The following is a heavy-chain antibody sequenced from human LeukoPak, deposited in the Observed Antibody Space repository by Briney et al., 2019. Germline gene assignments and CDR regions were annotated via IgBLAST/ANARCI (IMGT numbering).Heavy chain of an antibody. Sequence: ASVKVSCKASGGTFSSYPISWVRQAPGQGLAWMGRIIPIFGTANYAQKFQGRVTITADKSTSTAYIELSSLRSEDTAVYYCAAGHYYDSSGYYLLSKSFDYWGQGTLVTVSS. J-gene: IGHJ4*02. CDR3: AAGHYYDSSGYYLLSKSFDY. D-gene: IGHD3-22*01. V-gene: IGHV1-69*06. CDR1: GGTFSSYP. CDR2: IIPIFGTA.